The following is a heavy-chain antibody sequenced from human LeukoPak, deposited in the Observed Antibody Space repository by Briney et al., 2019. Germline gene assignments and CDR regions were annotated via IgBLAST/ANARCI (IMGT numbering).Heavy chain of an antibody. V-gene: IGHV3-74*01. CDR3: ARDLSWNQIDY. J-gene: IGHJ4*02. CDR1: GFTFNTHW. CDR2: IDTPGTTT. D-gene: IGHD1-1*01. Sequence: GGSLRLSCAAFGFTFNTHWMHWVRQAPGKGLVWVSRIDTPGTTTNYADSVKGRFIISRDNAKNTLYLQMNSLRAEDTAVYYCARDLSWNQIDYWGQGSLVTVSS.